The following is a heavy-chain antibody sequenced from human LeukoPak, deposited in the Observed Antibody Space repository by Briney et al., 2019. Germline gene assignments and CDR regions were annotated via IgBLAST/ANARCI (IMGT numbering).Heavy chain of an antibody. Sequence: GGSLRLSCAASGFTFSAAWMAWVRQPPGKGLEWVANIKQDGSKKSYVDSVKGRFTISRDNAKNSLYLQMNSLRAEDTAIYYCTRVGYIDEGIDYWGQGTLVTVSS. CDR1: GFTFSAAW. CDR3: TRVGYIDEGIDY. CDR2: IKQDGSKK. V-gene: IGHV3-7*04. D-gene: IGHD5-24*01. J-gene: IGHJ4*02.